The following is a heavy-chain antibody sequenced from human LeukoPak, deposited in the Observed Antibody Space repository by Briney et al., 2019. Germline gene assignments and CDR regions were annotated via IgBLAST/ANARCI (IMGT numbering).Heavy chain of an antibody. Sequence: SETLSLTCAVSGYSISSGYYWGWIRQPAGKGLEWIGRIYTSGSTNYNPSLKSRVTISVDTSKNQFSLKLSSVTAADTAVYYCARDTATVTTGWFDPWGQGTLVTVSS. CDR2: IYTSGST. J-gene: IGHJ5*02. CDR1: GYSISSGYY. CDR3: ARDTATVTTGWFDP. V-gene: IGHV4-61*02. D-gene: IGHD4-17*01.